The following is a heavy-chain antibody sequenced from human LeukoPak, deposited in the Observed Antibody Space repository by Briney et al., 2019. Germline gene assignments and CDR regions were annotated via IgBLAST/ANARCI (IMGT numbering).Heavy chain of an antibody. V-gene: IGHV3-23*01. Sequence: GGSLRLSCAVSGFTYGNYAMSWVRQAPGKGLEWVSTINGYGSSTYYADSVKGRFSISKDNSNNTLSLQMNSLRAEDTAVYYCAKVPDYGFWNEISSSFDYWGQGTLVTVSS. CDR2: INGYGSST. J-gene: IGHJ4*02. CDR3: AKVPDYGFWNEISSSFDY. D-gene: IGHD3-3*01. CDR1: GFTYGNYA.